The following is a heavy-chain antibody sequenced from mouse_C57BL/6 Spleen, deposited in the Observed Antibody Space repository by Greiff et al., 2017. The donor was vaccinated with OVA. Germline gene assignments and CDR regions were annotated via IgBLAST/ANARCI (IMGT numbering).Heavy chain of an antibody. CDR3: AREQLRPPDY. CDR2: IDPSDSDT. Sequence: QVQLQQPGAELVKPGASVKLSCKASGYTFTSYWMQWVKQRPGQGLEWIGEIDPSDSDTNYKQKFKGKATLTVYTSSSTAYMQLSSLTSEDSAVYYCAREQLRPPDYWGQGTTLTVSS. V-gene: IGHV1-50*01. CDR1: GYTFTSYW. J-gene: IGHJ2*01. D-gene: IGHD3-2*02.